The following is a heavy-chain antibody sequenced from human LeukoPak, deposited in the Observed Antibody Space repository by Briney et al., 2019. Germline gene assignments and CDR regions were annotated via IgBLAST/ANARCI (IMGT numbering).Heavy chain of an antibody. Sequence: SETLSLTCVVYGGSFSGYYWSWIRQPPGKGLEWIGEINHSGSTNYNPSLKSRVTISVDTSKNQFSLKLSSVTAADTAVYYCARASALAAMDVWGKGTTVTISS. CDR2: INHSGST. CDR1: GGSFSGYY. CDR3: ARASALAAMDV. D-gene: IGHD6-13*01. J-gene: IGHJ6*04. V-gene: IGHV4-34*01.